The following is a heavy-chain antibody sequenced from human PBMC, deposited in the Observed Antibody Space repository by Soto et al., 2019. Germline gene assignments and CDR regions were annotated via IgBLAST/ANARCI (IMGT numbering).Heavy chain of an antibody. CDR3: ARQRAESISVAGTGYYFDY. Sequence: SQTLSLTCTVSGGSISSSLYYWGWIRQPPGKGLEWIGSIYYRGSTYYNPSLKSRVTLSVDTSKNQFSLKLSSVTAADTAVYFCARQRAESISVAGTGYYFDYWGQGTLVTVSS. V-gene: IGHV4-39*01. D-gene: IGHD6-19*01. J-gene: IGHJ4*02. CDR1: GGSISSSLYY. CDR2: IYYRGST.